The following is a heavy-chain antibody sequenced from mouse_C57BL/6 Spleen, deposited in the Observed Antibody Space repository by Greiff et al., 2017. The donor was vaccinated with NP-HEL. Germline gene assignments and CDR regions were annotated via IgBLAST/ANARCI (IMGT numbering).Heavy chain of an antibody. CDR2: INPGSGGT. D-gene: IGHD2-4*01. V-gene: IGHV1-54*01. Sequence: QVQLKQSGAELVRPGTSVKVSCKASGYAFTNYLIEWVKQRPGQGLEWIGVINPGSGGTNYTEKFKGKATLTADKSSSTAYMQLSSLTSEDSAVYFCARRDYDDGDYAMDYWGQGTSVTVSS. CDR3: ARRDYDDGDYAMDY. J-gene: IGHJ4*01. CDR1: GYAFTNYL.